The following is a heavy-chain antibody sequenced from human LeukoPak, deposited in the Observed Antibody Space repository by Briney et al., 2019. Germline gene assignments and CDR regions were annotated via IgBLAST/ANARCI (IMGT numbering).Heavy chain of an antibody. CDR1: GYTFTSYW. J-gene: IGHJ4*02. D-gene: IGHD2-2*01. Sequence: GESLKISCEGSGYTFTSYWIAWVGQMPGKGLEWMGIIYPGDSDTRYSPSFQGQVTISADKSISTAYLQWTSLKASDTAMYYCARHRGYCSTTSCHSPHFDYWGQGTLVTVSS. CDR2: IYPGDSDT. CDR3: ARHRGYCSTTSCHSPHFDY. V-gene: IGHV5-51*01.